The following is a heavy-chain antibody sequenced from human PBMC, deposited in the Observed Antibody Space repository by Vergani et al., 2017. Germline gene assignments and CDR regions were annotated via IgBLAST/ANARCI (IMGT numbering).Heavy chain of an antibody. J-gene: IGHJ4*02. CDR3: ARADYDFWSGYLSYFDY. D-gene: IGHD3-3*01. CDR2: IYYSGST. V-gene: IGHV4-34*01. Sequence: QVQLQQWGAGLLKPSETLSLTCAVYGGSFSGYYWSWIRQPPGKGLEWIGYIYYSGSTYSNPSLESRVTISLDTSKNQFSLKLTSVTAADTAVYYCARADYDFWSGYLSYFDYWGQGTLVTVSS. CDR1: GGSFSGYY.